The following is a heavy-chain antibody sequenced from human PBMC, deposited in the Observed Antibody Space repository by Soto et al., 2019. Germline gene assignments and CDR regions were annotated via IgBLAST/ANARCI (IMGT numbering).Heavy chain of an antibody. CDR3: ARGPATAPDAY. D-gene: IGHD2-2*01. V-gene: IGHV1-69*02. CDR2: IIPILGIA. CDR1: GGTFSSYT. Sequence: SVKVSCKASGGTFSSYTISWVRQAPGQGLEWMGRIIPILGIANYAQKFQGRVTMTRDTSTSTVYMELSSLRSEDTAVYYCARGPATAPDAYWGLGTLVTVSS. J-gene: IGHJ4*02.